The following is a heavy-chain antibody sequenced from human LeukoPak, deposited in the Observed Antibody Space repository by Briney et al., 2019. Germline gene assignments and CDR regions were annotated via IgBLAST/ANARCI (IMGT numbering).Heavy chain of an antibody. J-gene: IGHJ6*03. CDR1: GVIFSSYP. V-gene: IGHV3-30*01. Sequence: PGRSLRLSCAASGVIFSSYPMHWVRQAPGKGLEWVAVISYDGSHKYYADSVKGRFTTSRDNSKNTLYLQMNSLRAEDTAVYYCARDPAGLYYHYYMDVWGKGTTVTVSS. CDR2: ISYDGSHK. CDR3: ARDPAGLYYHYYMDV.